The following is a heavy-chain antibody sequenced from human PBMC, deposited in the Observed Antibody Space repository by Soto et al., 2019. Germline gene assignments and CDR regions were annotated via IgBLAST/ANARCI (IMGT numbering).Heavy chain of an antibody. D-gene: IGHD1-1*01. V-gene: IGHV1-69*06. J-gene: IGHJ3*02. CDR3: ASQGSLNYNDAFYI. CDR2: IIPSFGTA. CDR1: GGTFSSYA. Sequence: QVQLVQSGAEVKKPGSSVKVSCKASGGTFSSYAISLVRQAPGQGLEWMGGIIPSFGTANYEQKFQGRVTITADKSTSTAYMELSSLRSEDKAVYYCASQGSLNYNDAFYIWGQGTMVTVSS.